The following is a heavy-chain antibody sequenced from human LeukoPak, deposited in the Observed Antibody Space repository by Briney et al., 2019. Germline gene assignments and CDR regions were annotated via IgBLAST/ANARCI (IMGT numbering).Heavy chain of an antibody. Sequence: GASVKVSCKASGYTFTSYGLSWLRQAPGQGLEWMGWISADNGNTNYAQKLQGRVTLSTDTSTSTAYMELRSLRSDDAAVYYCARDNVMVRGAHLDYWGQGTVVTVSS. V-gene: IGHV1-18*01. CDR3: ARDNVMVRGAHLDY. D-gene: IGHD3-10*01. CDR1: GYTFTSYG. CDR2: ISADNGNT. J-gene: IGHJ4*02.